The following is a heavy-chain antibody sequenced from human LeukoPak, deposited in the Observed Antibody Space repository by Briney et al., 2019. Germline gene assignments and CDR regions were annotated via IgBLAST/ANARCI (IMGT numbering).Heavy chain of an antibody. CDR1: GFTFRSYA. J-gene: IGHJ3*02. CDR3: ARRFWYAFDI. V-gene: IGHV3-11*03. CDR2: ISSSSSYT. D-gene: IGHD3-3*01. Sequence: GGSLRLSCAASGFTFRSYAMSWVRQAPGKGLEWVSYISSSSSYTNYADSVKGRFTISRDNAKNSLYLQMTSLRAEDTAVYYCARRFWYAFDIWGQGTMVTVSS.